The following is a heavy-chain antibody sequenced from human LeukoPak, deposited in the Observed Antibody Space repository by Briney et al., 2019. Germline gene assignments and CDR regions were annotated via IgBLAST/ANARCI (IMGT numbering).Heavy chain of an antibody. V-gene: IGHV4-59*01. D-gene: IGHD3-22*01. CDR3: ARENPSGYYNRPIDY. Sequence: SETLSLICTVSGASISSYYWSWIRQPPGKGLEWIGDIYYSGSIKYNPSLKSRVTMSVDTSKNQFSLKLSSVTAADAAIYYCARENPSGYYNRPIDYWGQGTLVTVSS. J-gene: IGHJ4*02. CDR1: GASISSYY. CDR2: IYYSGSI.